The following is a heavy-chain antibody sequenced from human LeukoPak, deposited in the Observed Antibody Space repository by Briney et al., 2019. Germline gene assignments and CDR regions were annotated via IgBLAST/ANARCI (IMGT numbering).Heavy chain of an antibody. J-gene: IGHJ5*02. CDR3: ARDPRWLTPDCTSTSCYENYFDP. D-gene: IGHD2-2*01. CDR2: IYHSGSA. CDR1: GYSISSGYQ. Sequence: SETLSLTCGVSGYSISSGYQWAWIRQSPGKGLEWIGSIYHSGSAHYNPSLKSRVTISVETSKNQFSMNMYSVTAADTAVYYCARDPRWLTPDCTSTSCYENYFDPWGQGTLVTVSS. V-gene: IGHV4-38-2*02.